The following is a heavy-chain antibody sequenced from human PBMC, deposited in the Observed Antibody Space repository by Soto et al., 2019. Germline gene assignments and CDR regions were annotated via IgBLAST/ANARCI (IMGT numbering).Heavy chain of an antibody. CDR2: IYPGDSDT. V-gene: IGHV5-51*01. J-gene: IGHJ5*02. D-gene: IGHD1-26*01. CDR3: VPAGPVGDPSTRKACLET. Sequence: PVDSLKVSFKCWGYTFTRHLMGFVLQMPGKGLEWMGIIYPGDSDTRYSPSFQGQAIISADKSITTAYLQWSSLKASDTAMYYCVPAGPVGDPSTRKACLETWGQGPLVNVYS. CDR1: GYTFTRHL.